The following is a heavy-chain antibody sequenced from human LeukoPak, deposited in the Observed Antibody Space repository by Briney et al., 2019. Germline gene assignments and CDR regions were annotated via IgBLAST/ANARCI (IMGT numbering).Heavy chain of an antibody. J-gene: IGHJ5*02. CDR3: AREVEYR. CDR1: GFPLNSYS. D-gene: IGHD5-24*01. CDR2: ISSSSSYI. Sequence: PGGALRLSCAASGFPLNSYSMNLVRPAPGKGLEWVSSISSSSSYIYYADSVKGRFTISRDNAKNSLYLQMNSLRAEDTAVYYCAREVEYRWGQGTLVTVSS. V-gene: IGHV3-21*01.